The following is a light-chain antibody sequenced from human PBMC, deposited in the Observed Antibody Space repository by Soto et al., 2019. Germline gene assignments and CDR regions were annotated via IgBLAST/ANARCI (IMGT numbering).Light chain of an antibody. J-gene: IGKJ4*01. CDR1: QNVDIY. V-gene: IGKV3-11*01. CDR2: DAS. CDR3: QQRRDWPPLT. Sequence: EVVLTQSPVTLPLSPGERATLSCRASQNVDIYVAWYQQRPGQAPRLLIYDASNRATGIPARFSGSGSGTDFTLTIISLEPEDLAVYYCQQRRDWPPLTFGGGTKVEI.